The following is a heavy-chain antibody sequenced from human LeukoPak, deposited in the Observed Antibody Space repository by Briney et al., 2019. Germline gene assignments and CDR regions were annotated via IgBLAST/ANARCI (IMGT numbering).Heavy chain of an antibody. CDR1: GYSFTSYW. CDR3: ARLWAVAGRGYYYGMDV. Sequence: LGESLKIFCKGSGYSFTSYWIGWVRQMPGKGLEWMGIIYPGDSDTRYSPSFQGQVTISADKSISTAYLQWSSLKASDTAMYYCARLWAVAGRGYYYGMDVWGQGTTVTVSS. CDR2: IYPGDSDT. V-gene: IGHV5-51*01. D-gene: IGHD6-19*01. J-gene: IGHJ6*02.